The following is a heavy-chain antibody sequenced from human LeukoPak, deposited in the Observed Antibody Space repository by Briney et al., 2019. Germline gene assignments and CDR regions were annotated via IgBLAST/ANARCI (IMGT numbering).Heavy chain of an antibody. CDR2: INPNSGDT. CDR1: GYTFTGYY. CDR3: ARIRYDSGTVYDY. V-gene: IGHV1-2*02. Sequence: ASVKVSCKASGYTFTGYYMHWVRQAPGQGLEWMGWINPNSGDTHYAQKLQGRVTMTRDTSISTVYMELSRLRYDDTAVYFCARIRYDSGTVYDYWGQGTLVTVSS. J-gene: IGHJ4*02. D-gene: IGHD3-10*01.